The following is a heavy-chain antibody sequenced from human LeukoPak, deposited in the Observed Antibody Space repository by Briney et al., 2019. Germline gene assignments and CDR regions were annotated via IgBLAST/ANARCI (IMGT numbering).Heavy chain of an antibody. J-gene: IGHJ4*02. Sequence: GGSLRLSCAASGFTFSSYVMHWVRQAPGKGLEWVAFISYDGSNKYYADSVKGRCTISRDNSKNTVYLQMNSLRAEDTAVYYCAKDMDHDYDDYGLDYWGQGTPVTVSS. D-gene: IGHD4-17*01. V-gene: IGHV3-30*18. CDR3: AKDMDHDYDDYGLDY. CDR2: ISYDGSNK. CDR1: GFTFSSYV.